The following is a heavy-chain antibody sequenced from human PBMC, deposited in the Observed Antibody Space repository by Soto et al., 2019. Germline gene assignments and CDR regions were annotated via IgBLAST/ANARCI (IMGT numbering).Heavy chain of an antibody. CDR2: IYHSGST. J-gene: IGHJ4*02. CDR1: GGSISSGGYS. D-gene: IGHD6-13*01. CDR3: AREIGYSSTWPAY. Sequence: SETLSLTCAVSGGSISSGGYSWSWIRQPPGKGLEWIGYIYHSGSTYYNPSLKSRVTISVDNSRNTLYLQMNSLRVEDTAVYFCAREIGYSSTWPAYWGQGTLVTVSS. V-gene: IGHV4-30-2*01.